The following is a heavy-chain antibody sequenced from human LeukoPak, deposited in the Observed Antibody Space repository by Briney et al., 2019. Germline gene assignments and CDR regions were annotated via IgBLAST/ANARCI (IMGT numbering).Heavy chain of an antibody. J-gene: IGHJ4*02. CDR1: GDSISNYY. D-gene: IGHD3-10*01. Sequence: PSETLSLTCTVSGDSISNYYWSWIRQPAGKGLEWIGRIYTSGNTNYNPSLKSRVTVSVDTFKNQFSLKLSSVTAADTAVYYCARVSLVRGAPDYYFDYWGQGTLVTVSS. CDR3: ARVSLVRGAPDYYFDY. V-gene: IGHV4-4*07. CDR2: IYTSGNT.